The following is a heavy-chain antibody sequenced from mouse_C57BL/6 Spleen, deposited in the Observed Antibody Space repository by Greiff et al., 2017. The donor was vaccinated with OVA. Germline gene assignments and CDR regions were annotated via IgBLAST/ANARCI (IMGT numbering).Heavy chain of an antibody. CDR3: ARDGYYYAMDY. CDR2: IHPNSGST. Sequence: VQLQHPGAELVKPGASVKLSCKASGYTFTSYWMHWVKQRPGQGLEWIGMIHPNSGSTNYNEKFKSKATLTVDKSSSTAYMQLSSLTSEDSAVYYCARDGYYYAMDYWGQGTSVTVSS. D-gene: IGHD2-3*01. J-gene: IGHJ4*01. V-gene: IGHV1-64*01. CDR1: GYTFTSYW.